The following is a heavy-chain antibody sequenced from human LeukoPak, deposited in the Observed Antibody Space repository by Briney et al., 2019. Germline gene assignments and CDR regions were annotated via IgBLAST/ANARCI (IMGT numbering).Heavy chain of an antibody. CDR1: GGSFSGYY. D-gene: IGHD3-9*01. CDR2: IYYSGST. V-gene: IGHV4-59*01. Sequence: SETLSLTCAVYGGSFSGYYWSWIRQPPGKGLEWIGYIYYSGSTNYNPSLKSRLAISLDTSKNQFSLKLSSVTAADTAVYYCARGGQPYYDVLTGHGGAFDIWGQGTMVTVSS. J-gene: IGHJ3*02. CDR3: ARGGQPYYDVLTGHGGAFDI.